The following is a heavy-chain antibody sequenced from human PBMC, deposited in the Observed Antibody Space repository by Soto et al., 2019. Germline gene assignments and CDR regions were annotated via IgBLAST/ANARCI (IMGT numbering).Heavy chain of an antibody. CDR2: IYPGDSDT. CDR1: GYSFTGYW. J-gene: IGHJ6*02. V-gene: IGHV5-51*01. CDR3: ARPRYPGRGYYGMDI. Sequence: GESLKISCKGSGYSFTGYWIGWVRQMPGKGLECMGIIYPGDSDTRYSPSFQGQVTISADKSISTAYLQWSSLKASDTAMYYCARPRYPGRGYYGMDIWCQGTTVIASS. D-gene: IGHD2-15*01.